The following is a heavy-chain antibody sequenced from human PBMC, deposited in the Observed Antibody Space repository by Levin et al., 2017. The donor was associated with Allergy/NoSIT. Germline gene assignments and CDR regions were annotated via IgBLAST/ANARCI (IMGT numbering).Heavy chain of an antibody. CDR1: GYTLTELS. D-gene: IGHD3-22*01. J-gene: IGHJ4*02. CDR2: FDPEDGET. V-gene: IGHV1-24*01. CDR3: ATGKGYYDSSGCLGY. Sequence: ASVKVSCKVSGYTLTELSMHWVRQAPGKGLEWMGGFDPEDGETIYAQKFQGRVTMTEDTSTDTAYMELSSLRSEDTAVYYCATGKGYYDSSGCLGYWGQGTLVTVSS.